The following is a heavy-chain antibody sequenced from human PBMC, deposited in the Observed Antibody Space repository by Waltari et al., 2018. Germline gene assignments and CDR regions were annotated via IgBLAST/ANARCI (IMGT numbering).Heavy chain of an antibody. CDR3: ARDLYRIAPRGLEP. D-gene: IGHD6-6*01. J-gene: IGHJ5*02. Sequence: QVQLQESRPALVMPSETLSLTCTVSGGSISSYYWSWTRQPAGKGLEGIGRVYTSESTNHNPSLKSRVTMSVDTSKTQSSLKLSAVTAADTAVYYCARDLYRIAPRGLEPWGQGTLVTVSA. CDR2: VYTSEST. V-gene: IGHV4-4*07. CDR1: GGSISSYY.